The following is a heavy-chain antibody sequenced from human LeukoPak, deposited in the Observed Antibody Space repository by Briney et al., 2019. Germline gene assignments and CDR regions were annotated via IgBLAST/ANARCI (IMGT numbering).Heavy chain of an antibody. D-gene: IGHD3-22*01. J-gene: IGHJ4*02. Sequence: ASVKVSCKPSGYTFIDHYHYWVRQAPGQGLESLGWIDPDTGDTNYPQKFQGRVTLTRDTSSSTAYMELNRLRSDDTAVYYCARAGHNSNSGGYDFWGLGTLVTVSS. V-gene: IGHV1-2*02. CDR3: ARAGHNSNSGGYDF. CDR2: IDPDTGDT. CDR1: GYTFIDHY.